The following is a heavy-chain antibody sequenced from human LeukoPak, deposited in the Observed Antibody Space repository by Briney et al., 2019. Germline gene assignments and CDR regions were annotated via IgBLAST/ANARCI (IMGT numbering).Heavy chain of an antibody. CDR3: ARGYYDSSAYYSADY. CDR1: GYTFTGYY. CDR2: INPHSGGT. V-gene: IGHV1-2*02. J-gene: IGHJ4*02. Sequence: ASVKVSCKASGYTFTGYYIHWVRQAPGQGLEWMGWINPHSGGTNYAQKFQGGVTMTRDTSITTAYMELSSLRSDDTAVYYCARGYYDSSAYYSADYWGQGTLVTVSS. D-gene: IGHD3-22*01.